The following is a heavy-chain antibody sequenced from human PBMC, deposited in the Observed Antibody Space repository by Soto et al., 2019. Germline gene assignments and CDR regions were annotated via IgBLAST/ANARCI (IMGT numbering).Heavy chain of an antibody. CDR1: GYTFTSYA. CDR3: ARGQRMTMIVVVIKGALDI. CDR2: INAGNGNT. Sequence: ASVKVSCKASGYTFTSYAMHWVRQAPGQRLEWMGWINAGNGNTKYSQKFQGRVTITRDTSASTAYMELSSLRSEDTAVYYCARGQRMTMIVVVIKGALDIWGQGTMVTVSS. J-gene: IGHJ3*02. D-gene: IGHD3-22*01. V-gene: IGHV1-3*01.